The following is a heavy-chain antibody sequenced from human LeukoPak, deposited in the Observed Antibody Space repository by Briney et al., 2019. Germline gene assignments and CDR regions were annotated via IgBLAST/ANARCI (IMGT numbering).Heavy chain of an antibody. J-gene: IGHJ6*02. CDR1: GGSFSGFY. CDR3: ARWRGSGSYYNYYYYGMDV. Sequence: SETLSLTCGVYGGSFSGFYWSWIRQPPGKGLEWIGEINHSGSTNYNPSLKSRVTISVDTSKNQFSLKLSSVTAADTAVYYCARWRGSGSYYNYYYYGMDVWGQGTTVTVSS. V-gene: IGHV4-34*01. CDR2: INHSGST. D-gene: IGHD3-10*01.